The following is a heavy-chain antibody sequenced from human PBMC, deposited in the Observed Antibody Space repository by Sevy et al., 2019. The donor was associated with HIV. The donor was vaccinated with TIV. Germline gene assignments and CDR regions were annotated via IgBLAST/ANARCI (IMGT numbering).Heavy chain of an antibody. J-gene: IGHJ4*02. D-gene: IGHD2-2*01. CDR1: GGSISSSSYY. CDR2: IYYSGST. Sequence: SEILSLTCTVSGGSISSSSYYWGWIRQPPGKGLEWIGSIYYSGSTYYNPSLKSRVTISVDTSKNQFSLKLSSVTAADTAVYYCARVYCSSTSCYVFDYWGQGTLVTVSS. CDR3: ARVYCSSTSCYVFDY. V-gene: IGHV4-39*01.